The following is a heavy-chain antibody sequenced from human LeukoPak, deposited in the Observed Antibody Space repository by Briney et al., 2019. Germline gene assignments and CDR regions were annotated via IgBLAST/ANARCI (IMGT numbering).Heavy chain of an antibody. CDR1: GFTFSSCA. J-gene: IGHJ4*02. V-gene: IGHV3-23*01. CDR3: AKRNQYYYDSSGYYDY. Sequence: GGSLRLSCAASGFTFSSCAMSWVRQAPGKGLEWVSAISGSGGSTYYADSVKGRFTISRDNSKNTLYLQMNSLRAEDTAVYYCAKRNQYYYDSSGYYDYWGQGTLVTVSS. CDR2: ISGSGGST. D-gene: IGHD3-22*01.